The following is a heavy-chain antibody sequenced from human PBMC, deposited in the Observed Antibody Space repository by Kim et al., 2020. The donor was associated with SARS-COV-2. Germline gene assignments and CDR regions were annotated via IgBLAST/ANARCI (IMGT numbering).Heavy chain of an antibody. J-gene: IGHJ4*02. D-gene: IGHD6-19*01. CDR2: IRGSGGDT. Sequence: GGSLRLSCAASGFTFSSCALGWVRRAPGKGLEWVSLIRGSGGDTYHADSVKGRFTISRDYSKNTFYLQMNSLRAEDTAVYYCAKDQGGNGWPVFDHWGQGTLVTVSP. CDR1: GFTFSSCA. CDR3: AKDQGGNGWPVFDH. V-gene: IGHV3-23*01.